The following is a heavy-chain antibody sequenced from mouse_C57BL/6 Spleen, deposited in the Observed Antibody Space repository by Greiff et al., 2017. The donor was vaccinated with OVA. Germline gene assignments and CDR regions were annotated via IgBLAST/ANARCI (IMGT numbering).Heavy chain of an antibody. CDR2: IDPSDSYT. CDR1: GYTFTSYW. D-gene: IGHD3-2*01. V-gene: IGHV1-50*01. CDR3: AGGDFRQLGGY. J-gene: IGHJ2*01. Sequence: VKLQQPGAELVKPGASVKLSCKASGYTFTSYWMQWVKQRPGQGLEWIGEIDPSDSYTNYNQKFKGKATLTVDTSSSTAYMQLSSLTSEDSAVYYCAGGDFRQLGGYWGQGTTLTVSS.